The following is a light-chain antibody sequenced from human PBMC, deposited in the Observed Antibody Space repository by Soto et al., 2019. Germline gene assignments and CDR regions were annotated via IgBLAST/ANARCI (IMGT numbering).Light chain of an antibody. CDR2: AAS. Sequence: DIQMTQSPTSLSASVGDRVTITCRASQDISNFVAWYQQKPGKAPKLLIYAASTLRSGVPSRFSGSGSGTDFTLTINSLQPEDVATYYCQKYSSVPVFGPGTKVEIK. V-gene: IGKV1-27*01. CDR3: QKYSSVPV. CDR1: QDISNF. J-gene: IGKJ3*01.